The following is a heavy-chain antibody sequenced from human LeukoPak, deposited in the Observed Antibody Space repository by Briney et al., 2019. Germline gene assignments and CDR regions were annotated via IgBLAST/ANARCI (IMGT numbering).Heavy chain of an antibody. Sequence: GGSLRLSCAASGFTVSSSYMGWVRQAPGKGLEWISVIYSGGSTYYADSVNGRFRISRDNSRNTVYLQMNILRAEDTAMYYCARVDNSGEGYFDCWGQGTLVTVSS. CDR2: IYSGGST. D-gene: IGHD2-2*03. J-gene: IGHJ4*02. CDR1: GFTVSSSY. CDR3: ARVDNSGEGYFDC. V-gene: IGHV3-53*01.